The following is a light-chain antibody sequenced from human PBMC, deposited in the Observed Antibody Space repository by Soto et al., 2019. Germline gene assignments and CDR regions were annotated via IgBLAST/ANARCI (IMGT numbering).Light chain of an antibody. CDR2: DAS. V-gene: IGKV3-11*01. Sequence: EIVLTQSPATLSLSPGERATLSCRASQSVSSFLGWYQQKPGQAPRLLIYDASNRATGIPARFSGSGSGTDVTLTISSLEPEDFAVYYCQQRSSWPFGQGTKVEIK. CDR1: QSVSSF. CDR3: QQRSSWP. J-gene: IGKJ1*01.